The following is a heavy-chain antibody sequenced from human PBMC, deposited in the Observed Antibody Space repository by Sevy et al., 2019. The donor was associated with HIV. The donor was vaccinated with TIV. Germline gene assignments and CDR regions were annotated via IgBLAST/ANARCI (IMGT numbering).Heavy chain of an antibody. CDR1: GFALSGYG. Sequence: GGSLRLSCAASGFALSGYGMTWVRQAPGMGLECVSDISGSNIASYADSVKGRFTISRDNAKQSVFLQMNSLRVEDTAVYYCARGYGSGNYYNWGQRTLVTVSS. V-gene: IGHV3-48*01. D-gene: IGHD3-10*01. J-gene: IGHJ1*01. CDR3: ARGYGSGNYYN. CDR2: ISGSNIA.